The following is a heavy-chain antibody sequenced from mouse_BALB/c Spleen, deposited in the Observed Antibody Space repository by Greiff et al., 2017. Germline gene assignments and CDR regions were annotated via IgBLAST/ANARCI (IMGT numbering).Heavy chain of an antibody. CDR2: ICGDGST. Sequence: QVQLKESGPGLVAPSQCLSISCTASGFSLTGYGVNWVRQPPGKGLEWLGMICGDGSTDYNSALKSRLTISKDNSKYQVFLKMNSPQTDDTARYYCAREDGNAFAYWGQGTLVTVSA. CDR3: AREDGNAFAY. J-gene: IGHJ3*01. D-gene: IGHD2-1*01. CDR1: GFSLTGYG. V-gene: IGHV2-6-7*01.